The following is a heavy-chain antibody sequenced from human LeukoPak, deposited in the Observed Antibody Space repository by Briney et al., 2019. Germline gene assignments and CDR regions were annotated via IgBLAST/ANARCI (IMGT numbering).Heavy chain of an antibody. V-gene: IGHV3-66*01. CDR1: GFXVSNNY. D-gene: IGHD2-2*02. J-gene: IGHJ4*02. CDR2: IYGSGST. Sequence: GGSLRLSCTASGFXVSNNYITWVRQAPGKGLEGVSVIYGSGSTFYADSVKGRFIISRDSSKNTLYLQMDSLRAEDTAVYYCARGMPATAIRPYFDSWGQGTLVTVSS. CDR3: ARGMPATAIRPYFDS.